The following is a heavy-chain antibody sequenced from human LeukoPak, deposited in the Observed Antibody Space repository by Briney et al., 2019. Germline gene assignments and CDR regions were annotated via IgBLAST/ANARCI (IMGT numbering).Heavy chain of an antibody. CDR1: GVSISSDTYY. J-gene: IGHJ5*02. CDR2: INYSGST. CDR3: ARLPTITMINNCFDP. D-gene: IGHD3-22*01. Sequence: PSETLSLTCTVAGVSISSDTYYWGWIRQPPGKGLEWIGTINYSGSTYFNPSLRSRITMSVDTANNQFSLRLRSATAADTAMYYCARLPTITMINNCFDPRGQGTLVTVSS. V-gene: IGHV4-39*01.